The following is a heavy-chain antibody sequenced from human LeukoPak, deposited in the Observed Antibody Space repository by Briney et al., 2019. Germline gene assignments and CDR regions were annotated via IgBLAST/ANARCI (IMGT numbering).Heavy chain of an antibody. D-gene: IGHD3-22*01. CDR1: GYTFTGYY. J-gene: IGHJ4*02. CDR3: AREYYYDSSGYQGFDY. CDR2: INPSGGST. Sequence: ASVKVSCKASGYTFTGYYMHWVRQAPGQGLEWMGIINPSGGSTSYAQKFQGRVTMTRDTSTSTVYMELSSLRSEDTAVYYCAREYYYDSSGYQGFDYWGQGTLATVSS. V-gene: IGHV1-46*01.